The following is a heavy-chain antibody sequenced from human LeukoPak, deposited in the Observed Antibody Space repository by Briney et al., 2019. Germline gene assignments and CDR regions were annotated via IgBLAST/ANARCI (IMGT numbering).Heavy chain of an antibody. Sequence: SVKVSCKVSGGTFSSYAISWVRQAPGQGLEWMGGIIPIFGTANYAQKFQGRVTITADESTSTAYMELSSLRSEDTAVYYCARGYGDFYPNFDYWGQGTLVTVSS. D-gene: IGHD4-17*01. CDR1: GGTFSSYA. V-gene: IGHV1-69*13. CDR2: IIPIFGTA. CDR3: ARGYGDFYPNFDY. J-gene: IGHJ4*02.